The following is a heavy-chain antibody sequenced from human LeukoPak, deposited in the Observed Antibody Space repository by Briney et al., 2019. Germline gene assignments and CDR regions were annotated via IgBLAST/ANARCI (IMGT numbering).Heavy chain of an antibody. J-gene: IGHJ5*02. CDR2: ISGSGGST. D-gene: IGHD3-3*01. CDR1: GFTFRSYA. CDR3: AKDGQNYDFWSGYSENNWFDP. Sequence: GGSLRLSCAASGFTFRSYAMSWVRQAPGKGLEWVSAISGSGGSTYYADSVKGRFTISRDNSKNTLYLQMNSLRAEDTAVYYCAKDGQNYDFWSGYSENNWFDPWGQGTLVTVSS. V-gene: IGHV3-23*01.